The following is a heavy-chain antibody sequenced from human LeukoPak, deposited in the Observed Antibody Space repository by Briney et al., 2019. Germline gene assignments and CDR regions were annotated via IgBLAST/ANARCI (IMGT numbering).Heavy chain of an antibody. CDR2: INPNSGGT. Sequence: ASVKVSCKASGYTFTGYYMHWVRQAPGQGLEWMGRINPNSGGTNYAQKFQGRVTMTRDTSISTAYMELSRLRSDDTAVYYCARSIAAVGNFGDYWGQGTLVTVSS. J-gene: IGHJ4*02. D-gene: IGHD6-13*01. CDR1: GYTFTGYY. CDR3: ARSIAAVGNFGDY. V-gene: IGHV1-2*06.